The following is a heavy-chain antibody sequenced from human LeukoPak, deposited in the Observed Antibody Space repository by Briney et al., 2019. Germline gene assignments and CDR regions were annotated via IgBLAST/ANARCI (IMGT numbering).Heavy chain of an antibody. J-gene: IGHJ5*02. CDR1: GGSISSYY. CDR3: ASFDFWSGYFDP. D-gene: IGHD3-3*01. CDR2: IYYSGST. V-gene: IGHV4-59*01. Sequence: SETLSLTCTVSGGSISSYYWSWIRQPPGKGLEWIGYIYYSGSTNYNPSLKSRVTISADTSKNQFSLKLSSVTAADTAVYYCASFDFWSGYFDPWGQGTLVTVSS.